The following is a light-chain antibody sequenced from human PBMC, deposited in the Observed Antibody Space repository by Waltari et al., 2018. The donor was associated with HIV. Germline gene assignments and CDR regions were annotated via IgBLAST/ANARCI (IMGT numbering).Light chain of an antibody. CDR3: ASFTGDDTLL. V-gene: IGLV2-14*03. CDR2: DVD. Sequence: SAVTQPASVSGLPVQSITISCTGGYSAFGLYTFVSWYPQHPGRVPRLILYDVDSRAPGISDRFSGSRSGPTASLNISRLRAEDEADYYCASFTGDDTLLFGGGTKVTVL. J-gene: IGLJ3*02. CDR1: YSAFGLYTF.